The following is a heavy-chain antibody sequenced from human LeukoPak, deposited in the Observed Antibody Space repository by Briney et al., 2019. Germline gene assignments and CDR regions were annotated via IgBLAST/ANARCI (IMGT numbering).Heavy chain of an antibody. V-gene: IGHV1-2*02. CDR2: INPNSGGT. Sequence: ASVKVSCKASGYTFTCYYMHWVRQAPGQGLEWMGWINPNSGGTNYAQKFQGRVTMTRDTSISTAYMELSRLRSDDTAVYYCARDLRGQYYYDSSGYLHWGQGTLVTVSS. D-gene: IGHD3-22*01. CDR1: GYTFTCYY. CDR3: ARDLRGQYYYDSSGYLH. J-gene: IGHJ4*02.